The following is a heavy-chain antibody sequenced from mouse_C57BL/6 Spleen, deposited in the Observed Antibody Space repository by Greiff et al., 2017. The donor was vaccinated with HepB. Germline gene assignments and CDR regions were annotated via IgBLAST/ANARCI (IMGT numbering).Heavy chain of an antibody. CDR2: INPSSGYT. Sequence: QVQLKQSGAELAKPGASVKLSCKASGYTFTSYWMHWVKQRPGQGLEWIGYINPSSGYTKYNQKFKDKATLTADKSSSTAYMQLSSLTYEDSAVYYCAREGYGSSFWFAYWGQGTLVTVSA. J-gene: IGHJ3*01. CDR1: GYTFTSYW. D-gene: IGHD1-1*01. CDR3: AREGYGSSFWFAY. V-gene: IGHV1-7*01.